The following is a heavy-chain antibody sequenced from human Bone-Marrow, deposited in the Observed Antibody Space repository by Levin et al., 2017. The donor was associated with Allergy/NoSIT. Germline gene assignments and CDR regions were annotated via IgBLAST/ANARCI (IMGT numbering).Heavy chain of an antibody. Sequence: SCAVSGGSISSSNWWSWVRQPPGKGLEWIGEIYHSGSTNYNPSLKSRVTISVDKSKNQFSLKLSSVTAADTAVYYCAREGYSSSSGGFDYWGQGTLVTVSS. CDR3: AREGYSSSSGGFDY. D-gene: IGHD6-13*01. V-gene: IGHV4-4*02. CDR2: IYHSGST. CDR1: GGSISSSNW. J-gene: IGHJ4*02.